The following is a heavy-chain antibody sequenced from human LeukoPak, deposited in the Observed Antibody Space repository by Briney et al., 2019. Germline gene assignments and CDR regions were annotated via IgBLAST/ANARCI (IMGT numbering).Heavy chain of an antibody. Sequence: SETLSLTCAVYGGSFSGYYWSWIRHPPGKGREGIGEINHSGSTNYNPSLKSRVTISVDTSKNQFSLKLSSVTAADTAVYYCARGPKHYSSSYLRGAKTHGYWGQGTLVTVSS. CDR3: ARGPKHYSSSYLRGAKTHGY. CDR2: INHSGST. J-gene: IGHJ4*02. CDR1: GGSFSGYY. D-gene: IGHD6-13*01. V-gene: IGHV4-34*01.